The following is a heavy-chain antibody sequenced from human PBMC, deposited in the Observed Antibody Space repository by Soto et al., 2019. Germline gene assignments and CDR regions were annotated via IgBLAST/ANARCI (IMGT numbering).Heavy chain of an antibody. J-gene: IGHJ4*02. V-gene: IGHV1-69*02. CDR3: ARVDTAMVIDY. CDR1: GGTFSSYT. CDR2: IIPILGIA. D-gene: IGHD5-18*01. Sequence: SVKVSCTASGGTFSSYTISWVRQAPGQGLEWMGRIIPILGIANYAQKFQGRVTITADKSTSTAYMELSSLRSEDTAVYYCARVDTAMVIDYWGQGTLVTVSS.